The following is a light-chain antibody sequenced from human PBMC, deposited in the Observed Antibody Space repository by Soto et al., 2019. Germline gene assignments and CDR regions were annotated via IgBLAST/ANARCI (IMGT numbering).Light chain of an antibody. J-gene: IGKJ2*01. CDR3: QQYNNWPHT. CDR1: QSVSSK. V-gene: IGKV3-15*01. CDR2: GVS. Sequence: EIVMTQSPATLSVSPGERATLSCRASQSVSSKLAWFQQKPGQAPSLLIYGVSTRATGVPVRFSGSGSGTEFTLTINSLQSEDFVVYYCQQYNNWPHTFGQGTKVDLK.